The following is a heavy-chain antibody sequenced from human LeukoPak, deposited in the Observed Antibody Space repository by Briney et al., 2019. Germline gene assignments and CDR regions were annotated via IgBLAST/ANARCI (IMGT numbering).Heavy chain of an antibody. J-gene: IGHJ3*02. CDR3: AKGLRSGYDLDAFDI. CDR2: INSDGSST. D-gene: IGHD5-12*01. CDR1: GFTFSTYW. Sequence: GGSLRLSCAASGFTFSTYWMHWVRQAPGKGLVWVSRINSDGSSTSYADSVKGRFTISRDNAKNTLYLQMNSLRAEDTAVYYCAKGLRSGYDLDAFDIWGQGTMVTVSS. V-gene: IGHV3-74*01.